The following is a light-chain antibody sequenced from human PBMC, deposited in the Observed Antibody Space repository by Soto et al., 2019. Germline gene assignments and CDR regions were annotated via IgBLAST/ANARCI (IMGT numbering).Light chain of an antibody. CDR1: QSVSID. J-gene: IGKJ1*01. V-gene: IGKV3-15*01. CDR3: QQYNKWPLT. Sequence: EKVLTLSPATQSVSPGERATLSYRASQSVSIDLAWYQQTPGQAPRLLIYGASTRATGIPVRFSGSASGTEFTLTISSLQSEDFTVYYCQQYNKWPLTFGQGTNVDIK. CDR2: GAS.